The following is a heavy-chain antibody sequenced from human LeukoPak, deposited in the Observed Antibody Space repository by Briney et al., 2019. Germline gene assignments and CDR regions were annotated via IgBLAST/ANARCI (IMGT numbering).Heavy chain of an antibody. CDR3: ASLGATGYYYYYMDV. CDR1: GGTFSSYA. J-gene: IGHJ6*03. Sequence: SVKVSCKASGGTFSSYAISWVRQAPGQGLEWMGGIIPIFGTANYAQKFQGRVTITADESTSTAYMELSSLRSEDTAVYYCASLGATGYYYYYMDVWGKGTTVTVSS. V-gene: IGHV1-69*13. CDR2: IIPIFGTA. D-gene: IGHD1-26*01.